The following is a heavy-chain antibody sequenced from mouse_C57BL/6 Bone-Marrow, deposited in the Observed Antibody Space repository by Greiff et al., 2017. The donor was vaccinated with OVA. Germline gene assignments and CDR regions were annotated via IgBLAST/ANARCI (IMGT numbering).Heavy chain of an antibody. D-gene: IGHD2-4*01. J-gene: IGHJ2*01. Sequence: DVHLVESGGGLVQPKGSLKLSCAASGFSFNTYAMNWVRQAPGKGLEWVARIRSKSNNYATYYADSVKDRFTISRDDSESMLYLQMNNLKTEDTAMYYCVRQGGLRPYFDYWGQGTTLTVSS. CDR3: VRQGGLRPYFDY. CDR1: GFSFNTYA. V-gene: IGHV10-1*01. CDR2: IRSKSNNYAT.